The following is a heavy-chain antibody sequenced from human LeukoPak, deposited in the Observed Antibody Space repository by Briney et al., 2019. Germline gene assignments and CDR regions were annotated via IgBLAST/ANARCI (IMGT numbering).Heavy chain of an antibody. V-gene: IGHV3-30-3*01. J-gene: IGHJ5*02. CDR1: GFTFSSYA. CDR2: ISYDGSNK. CDR3: AREMYQLPNNWFDP. Sequence: GGSLRLSCAASGFTFSSYAMHWVRQAPGKGLEWVAVISYDGSNKYYADSVKGRFTISRDNSKNTLYLQMNSLRAEDTAVYYCAREMYQLPNNWFDPWGQGTLVTVSS. D-gene: IGHD2-2*01.